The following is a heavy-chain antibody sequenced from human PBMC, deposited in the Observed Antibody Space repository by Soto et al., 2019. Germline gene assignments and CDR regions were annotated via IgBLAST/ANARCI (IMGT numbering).Heavy chain of an antibody. CDR2: VYYSGTT. D-gene: IGHD2-15*01. Sequence: SETLSLTCTVSGGSIRNGDYYWGWIRQPPGKGLEWIGYVYYSGTTYSHPSLKSRVSISVDTSENQFSLRLASVTAADTAVYYCVTVNLVGAAYYFDYWGPGTLVTVSS. CDR1: GGSIRNGDYY. V-gene: IGHV4-30-4*01. J-gene: IGHJ4*02. CDR3: VTVNLVGAAYYFDY.